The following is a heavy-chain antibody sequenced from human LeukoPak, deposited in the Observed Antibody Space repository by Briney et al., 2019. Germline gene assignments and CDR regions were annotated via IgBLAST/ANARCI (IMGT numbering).Heavy chain of an antibody. V-gene: IGHV3-23*01. D-gene: IGHD3-10*01. CDR2: TSGSGGTT. Sequence: GGSLRLSCAASGFTFSNYAMSWVRQAPGKGLEWVSGTSGSGGTTYYADSVKGRFTMSRDNSMNTLYLQMNSLRAEDTAVYYCAKIHYFGSGSPDYWGQGTLVTVSS. J-gene: IGHJ4*02. CDR1: GFTFSNYA. CDR3: AKIHYFGSGSPDY.